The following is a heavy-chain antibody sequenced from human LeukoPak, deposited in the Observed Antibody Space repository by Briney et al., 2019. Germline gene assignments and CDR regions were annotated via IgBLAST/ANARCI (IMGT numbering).Heavy chain of an antibody. J-gene: IGHJ4*02. Sequence: GGSLRLSCAASGFTFSSYAMSWVRQAPGKGLEWVSSISSSSSYIYYADSVKGRFTISRDNAKNSLYLQMNSLRAEDTAVYYCASPSYGDYRPVDYWGQGTLVTVSS. CDR2: ISSSSSYI. D-gene: IGHD4-17*01. V-gene: IGHV3-21*01. CDR3: ASPSYGDYRPVDY. CDR1: GFTFSSYA.